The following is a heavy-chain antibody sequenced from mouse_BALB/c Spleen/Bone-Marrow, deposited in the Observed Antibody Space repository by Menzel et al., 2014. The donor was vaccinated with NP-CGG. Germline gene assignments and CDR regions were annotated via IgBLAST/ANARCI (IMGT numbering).Heavy chain of an antibody. D-gene: IGHD1-1*01. CDR3: AFITTVAY. CDR2: ISSGDSHT. V-gene: IGHV5-6*01. Sequence: EVKLVESGGDLVKPGGSLKLSCAASGISFSTYGMSWVRQTPDKRLEWVATISSGDSHTYYPDSVKGRFTISRDNAKNTLYLQMSSLKSEDTAMYYCAFITTVAYWGQGTLVTVSA. CDR1: GISFSTYG. J-gene: IGHJ3*01.